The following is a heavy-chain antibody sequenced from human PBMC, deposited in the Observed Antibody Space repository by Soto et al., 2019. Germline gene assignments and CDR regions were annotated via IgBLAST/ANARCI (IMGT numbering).Heavy chain of an antibody. D-gene: IGHD3-3*01. CDR3: ARGEVWTIFGVVNYMDV. CDR1: GYTFTSYA. Sequence: ASVKVSCKASGYTFTSYAMHWVRQAPGQRLEWMGWINAGNGNTKYSQKFQGRVTITRDTSASTAYMELSSLRSDDTAVYYCARGEVWTIFGVVNYMDVWGKGTTVTVSS. V-gene: IGHV1-3*01. CDR2: INAGNGNT. J-gene: IGHJ6*03.